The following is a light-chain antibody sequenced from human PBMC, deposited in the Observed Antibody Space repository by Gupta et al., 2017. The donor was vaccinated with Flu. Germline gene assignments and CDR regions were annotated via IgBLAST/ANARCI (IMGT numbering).Light chain of an antibody. J-gene: IGKJ1*01. CDR3: QQYNNWPRT. CDR1: PSVSSN. CDR2: GAS. V-gene: IGKV3-15*01. Sequence: EIVMTQSSATLSVSPGERATLACRASPSVSSNLDWYQQKPGQAPRLLIYGASTRATGIPARFSGSGSGTEFTLTISSLQSEDFAVYYCQQYNNWPRTFGQGTKVEIK.